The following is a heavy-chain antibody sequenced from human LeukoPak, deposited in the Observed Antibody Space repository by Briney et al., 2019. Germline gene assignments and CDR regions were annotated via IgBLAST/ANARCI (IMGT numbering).Heavy chain of an antibody. CDR3: ARDGLVATGGDYFDY. Sequence: GGSLRLSCAASGFTFSSYGMHWVRQAPGKGLEWVAGIYYDGSHQFYADSVKGRFTISRDNSKNTVYLQMNSLRVEDTAVCYCARDGLVATGGDYFDYWGQEILVTVSS. D-gene: IGHD5-12*01. J-gene: IGHJ4*02. CDR1: GFTFSSYG. V-gene: IGHV3-33*01. CDR2: IYYDGSHQ.